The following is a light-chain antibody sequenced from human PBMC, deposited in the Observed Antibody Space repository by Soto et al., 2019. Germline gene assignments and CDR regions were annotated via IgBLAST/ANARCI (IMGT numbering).Light chain of an antibody. Sequence: DIQMTQSPSTLSASVGDRVTITCRASQSISSRLAWYQQKPGKAPKVLIYKASSLESGVPSRFSGSGPGTEFTLAISSLQPEDFATYYCQQYHSSPLTFGGGTKVDIK. V-gene: IGKV1-5*03. J-gene: IGKJ4*01. CDR1: QSISSR. CDR2: KAS. CDR3: QQYHSSPLT.